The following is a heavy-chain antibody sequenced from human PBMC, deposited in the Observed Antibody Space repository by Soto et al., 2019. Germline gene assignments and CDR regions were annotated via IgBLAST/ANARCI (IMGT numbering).Heavy chain of an antibody. CDR3: AREREDSRWSSVASLQY. V-gene: IGHV1-18*01. D-gene: IGHD6-13*01. CDR2: ISGYNDNT. J-gene: IGHJ1*01. Sequence: VSGKVCRKPSVYGFRRYGVSWVRLAPGEELEWIGWISGYNDNTNYAQNFPGRVILTTATSTNTVFMELRSLRSDDTAIYYCAREREDSRWSSVASLQYWGQGTLVTVSS. CDR1: VYGFRRYG.